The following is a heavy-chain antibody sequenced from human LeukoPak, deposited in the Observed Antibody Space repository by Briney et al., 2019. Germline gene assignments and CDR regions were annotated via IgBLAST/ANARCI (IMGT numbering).Heavy chain of an antibody. CDR3: ARGEGSTSRDYYYYYYMDV. CDR1: GFTFSDYY. V-gene: IGHV3-11*04. Sequence: GGSLRLSCAASGFTFSDYYMSWIRQAPGKGLEWVSYISSSGSTIYYADSVKGRFTISRDNAKNSLYLQMNSLRAEDTAVYYCARGEGSTSRDYYYYYYMDVWGKGTTVTVSS. CDR2: ISSSGSTI. D-gene: IGHD2-2*01. J-gene: IGHJ6*03.